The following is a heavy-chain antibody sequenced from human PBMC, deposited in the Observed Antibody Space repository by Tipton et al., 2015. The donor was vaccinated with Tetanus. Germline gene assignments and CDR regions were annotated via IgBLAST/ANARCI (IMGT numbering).Heavy chain of an antibody. D-gene: IGHD4-17*01. CDR3: ARDGGYYYGDYASFDY. Sequence: RSLRLSCAASGFTFSGYGMHWVRQAPGKGLEWVAVISYDGSNKYYVDSVKGRFTISRDNSKNTLYLQMNSLRAEDTAVYYCARDGGYYYGDYASFDYWGQGTLVTVSS. V-gene: IGHV3-30*03. J-gene: IGHJ4*02. CDR2: ISYDGSNK. CDR1: GFTFSGYG.